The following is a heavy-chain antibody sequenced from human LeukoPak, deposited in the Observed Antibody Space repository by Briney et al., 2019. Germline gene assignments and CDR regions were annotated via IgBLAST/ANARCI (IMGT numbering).Heavy chain of an antibody. D-gene: IGHD5-18*01. CDR2: ISGSGGST. CDR1: GFTFSSHA. CDR3: AKGEADTAMVTQDY. Sequence: GGSLRLSCAASGFTFSSHAMSWVRQAPGKGLEWVSAISGSGGSTYYADSVKGRFTISRDNSKNTPYLQMNSLRAEDTAVYYCAKGEADTAMVTQDYWGQGTLVTVSS. J-gene: IGHJ4*02. V-gene: IGHV3-23*01.